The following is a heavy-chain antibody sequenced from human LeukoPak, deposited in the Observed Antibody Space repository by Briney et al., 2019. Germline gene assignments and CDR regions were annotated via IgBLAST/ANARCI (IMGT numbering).Heavy chain of an antibody. Sequence: GRSLRLSCAASGFTFSSYAMNWVRQAPGKGLEWVSAISGSGGSAYYADSVKGRFTISRDNSKNTLYLQMGSLRAEDTAVYYCAKDRSGSGSYYPDYWGQGTLVTVSS. CDR3: AKDRSGSGSYYPDY. J-gene: IGHJ4*02. CDR1: GFTFSSYA. D-gene: IGHD3-10*01. V-gene: IGHV3-23*01. CDR2: ISGSGGSA.